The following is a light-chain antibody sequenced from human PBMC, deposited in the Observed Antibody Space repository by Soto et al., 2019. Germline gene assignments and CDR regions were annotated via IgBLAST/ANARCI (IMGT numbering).Light chain of an antibody. V-gene: IGKV1-39*01. Sequence: DIQMTQSPSTLSGSVGDRVTITCRASQSISSYLNWYQQKPGKAPKLLIYAASSLQSGVPSRFSGSGSGTDFTLTISSLQPEDFATYYCQQSYSTPFTFGQGTHWRL. J-gene: IGKJ5*01. CDR1: QSISSY. CDR2: AAS. CDR3: QQSYSTPFT.